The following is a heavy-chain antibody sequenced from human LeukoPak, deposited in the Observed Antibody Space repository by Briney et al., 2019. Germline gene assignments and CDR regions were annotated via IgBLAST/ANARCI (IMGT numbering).Heavy chain of an antibody. Sequence: GESLKISCKSSGYSFTNYWIGWVRRMPGKGLGWMGIIYPGDSDTRYSPSFQGQVTISADKSISAAYLQWSSLKASDTATYYCARGGRWLVRNLDAHFDYWGQGTLATVSS. J-gene: IGHJ4*02. D-gene: IGHD5-24*01. CDR3: ARGGRWLVRNLDAHFDY. V-gene: IGHV5-51*01. CDR2: IYPGDSDT. CDR1: GYSFTNYW.